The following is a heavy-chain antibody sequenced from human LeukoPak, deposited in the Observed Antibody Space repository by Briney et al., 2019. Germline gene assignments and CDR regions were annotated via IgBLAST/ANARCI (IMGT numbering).Heavy chain of an antibody. V-gene: IGHV3-7*01. Sequence: GGSLRLSCAASGFTVSNDYMSWVRQAPGKGLEWVANIKQDGSEKYYVDSVKGRFTISRDNAKNSLYLQMNSLRAEDTAVYYCARESPAAATDYWGQGTLVTVSS. CDR2: IKQDGSEK. J-gene: IGHJ4*02. D-gene: IGHD2-15*01. CDR1: GFTVSNDY. CDR3: ARESPAAATDY.